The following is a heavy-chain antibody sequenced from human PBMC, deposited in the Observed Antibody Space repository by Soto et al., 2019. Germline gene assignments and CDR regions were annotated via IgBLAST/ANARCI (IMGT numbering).Heavy chain of an antibody. J-gene: IGHJ2*01. Sequence: SETLSLTCAVYGGSFSGYYWSWIRQPPGKGLEWIGEINHSGSTNYNPSLKSRVTISVDTSKNQFSLKLSSVTAADTAVYYCARREVVPAAITPYWYFDLWGRGTLVTVSS. D-gene: IGHD2-2*02. CDR3: ARREVVPAAITPYWYFDL. CDR2: INHSGST. V-gene: IGHV4-34*01. CDR1: GGSFSGYY.